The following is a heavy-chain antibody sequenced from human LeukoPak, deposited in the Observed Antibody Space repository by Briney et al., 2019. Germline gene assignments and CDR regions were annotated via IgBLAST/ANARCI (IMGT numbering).Heavy chain of an antibody. V-gene: IGHV4-34*01. D-gene: IGHD3-10*01. CDR3: ARGSKMVRGARHYNYFDP. CDR2: INYSEST. Sequence: SETLSLTCAVYGGSFSDYYWNWIRQPPGKGLEWIAEINYSESTNYNPSLNNRVRSRVTISVDTSKNQFSLNLNSVTAADTAVYYCARGSKMVRGARHYNYFDPWGQGTLVTVSS. J-gene: IGHJ5*02. CDR1: GGSFSDYY.